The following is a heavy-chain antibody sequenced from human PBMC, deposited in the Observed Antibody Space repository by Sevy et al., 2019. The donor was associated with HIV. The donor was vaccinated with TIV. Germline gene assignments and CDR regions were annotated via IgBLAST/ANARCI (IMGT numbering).Heavy chain of an antibody. Sequence: GGSLRLSCAASGFTFSSYSMNWVRQAPGKGLEWVSYISDISTTIYYADSVKGRFTISRDNAKNSLYLQMNSLRAEDTAVYYCARGLAALPGYYYGMDVWGQGTTVTVSS. CDR1: GFTFSSYS. CDR2: ISDISTTI. V-gene: IGHV3-48*01. J-gene: IGHJ6*02. D-gene: IGHD6-6*01. CDR3: ARGLAALPGYYYGMDV.